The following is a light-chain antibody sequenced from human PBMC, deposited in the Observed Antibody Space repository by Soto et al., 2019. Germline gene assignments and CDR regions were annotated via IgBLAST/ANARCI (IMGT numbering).Light chain of an antibody. J-gene: IGKJ4*01. CDR3: QQLNNYPLT. CDR2: AAS. Sequence: DIQLTQSPSFLSASLGARFTITCRSSQGIGSYLAWYQQKPGKAPRLLIYAASTLQSGVPSRFSGSGSDTEFTLTISSLQPEDFATYYCQQLNNYPLTFGGGTKVDI. CDR1: QGIGSY. V-gene: IGKV1-9*01.